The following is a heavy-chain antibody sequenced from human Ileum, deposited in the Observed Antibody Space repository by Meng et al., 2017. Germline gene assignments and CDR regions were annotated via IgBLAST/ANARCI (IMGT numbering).Heavy chain of an antibody. CDR1: GGSISSGGYY. J-gene: IGHJ4*02. CDR2: IYDSGST. V-gene: IGHV4-31*03. Sequence: QVQLQESGPGLVKPSQTLSLTCTVSGGSISSGGYYWSWIRQHPGKGLGWIGYIYDSGSTYYNPSLKSRIAISGDTSKNQFSLNLSSVTAADTAVYYCARGGTAYFDYWGQGTLVTVSS. CDR3: ARGGTAYFDY. D-gene: IGHD1-1*01.